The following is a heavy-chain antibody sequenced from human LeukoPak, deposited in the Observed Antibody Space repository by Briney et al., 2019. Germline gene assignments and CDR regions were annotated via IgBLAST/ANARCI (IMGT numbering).Heavy chain of an antibody. CDR3: AKSLFTSATGTGRAFHI. D-gene: IGHD1-1*01. CDR2: ISASGDVT. Sequence: GGSLRLTCAASGFSFSAYPMGWVRQAPGKGLQWLSGISASGDVTFHADRVKGRFAISRDNSKNTLYLQMTGLRAGDTAEYYCAKSLFTSATGTGRAFHIWGQGTMVTVSS. CDR1: GFSFSAYP. J-gene: IGHJ3*02. V-gene: IGHV3-23*01.